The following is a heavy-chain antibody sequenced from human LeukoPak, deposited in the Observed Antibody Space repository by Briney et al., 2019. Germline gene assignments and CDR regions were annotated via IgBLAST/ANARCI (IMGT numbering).Heavy chain of an antibody. V-gene: IGHV1-18*01. CDR1: SYTFTNYA. CDR3: ARGLEWLTRRHTWFDP. CDR2: ISAYNGNT. Sequence: ASVKVSCKASSYTFTNYAFTWVRQAPGQGLEWMGWISAYNGNTNYAQKLLGRVTMTTDTSTSTAYMELRSLRSDDTAVYYCARGLEWLTRRHTWFDPWGQGTLVTVSS. D-gene: IGHD3-3*01. J-gene: IGHJ5*02.